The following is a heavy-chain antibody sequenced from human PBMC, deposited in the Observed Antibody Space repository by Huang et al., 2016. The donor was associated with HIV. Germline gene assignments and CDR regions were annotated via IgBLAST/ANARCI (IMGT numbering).Heavy chain of an antibody. V-gene: IGHV5-51*03. CDR2: IFPVDSDT. D-gene: IGHD1-26*01. J-gene: IGHJ3*02. Sequence: EVQLVQSGAEVKKPGESLKISCTGSGYSFSTYWIGWVRQMPGKGLDGMGMIFPVDSDTRYSPSFQGQVTISADKSISTAYLQWSSLKASDTAMYYCASTASYSGSYRGAFDIWGQGTMVTVSS. CDR1: GYSFSTYW. CDR3: ASTASYSGSYRGAFDI.